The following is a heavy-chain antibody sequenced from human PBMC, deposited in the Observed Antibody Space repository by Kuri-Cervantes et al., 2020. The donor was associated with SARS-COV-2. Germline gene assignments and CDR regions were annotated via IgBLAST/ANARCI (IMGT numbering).Heavy chain of an antibody. CDR1: GFTFSSYA. V-gene: IGHV3-48*03. D-gene: IGHD1-1*01. CDR3: ARDGKNWNQNPYYYYYYMDV. J-gene: IGHJ6*03. CDR2: ISSSGSTI. Sequence: GGSLRLSCAASGFTFSSYAMNWVRQAPGKGLEWVSYISSSGSTIYYADSVKGRFTISRDNAKNSLYLQMNSLRAEDTAVYYCARDGKNWNQNPYYYYYYMDVWGKGTTVTVSS.